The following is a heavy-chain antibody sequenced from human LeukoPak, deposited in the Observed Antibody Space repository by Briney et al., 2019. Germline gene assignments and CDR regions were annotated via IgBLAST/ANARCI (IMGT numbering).Heavy chain of an antibody. Sequence: SETLSLTCAVYGGSFSGYYWSWIRQPPGKGLEWIGEINHSGSTNYNPSLKSRVTISVDTSKNQFSLKLSSVTAADTAVYYCARGEAAAGIYLTTHFDYWGQGTLVTVSS. CDR2: INHSGST. CDR3: ARGEAAAGIYLTTHFDY. D-gene: IGHD6-13*01. CDR1: GGSFSGYY. J-gene: IGHJ4*02. V-gene: IGHV4-34*01.